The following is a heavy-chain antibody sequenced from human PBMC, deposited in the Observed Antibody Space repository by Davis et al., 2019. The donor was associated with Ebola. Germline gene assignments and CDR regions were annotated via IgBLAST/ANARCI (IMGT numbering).Heavy chain of an antibody. J-gene: IGHJ4*02. CDR1: GFTSSNYA. Sequence: PGGSLRLSCAASGFTSSNYAMNWVRQAPGKGLEWVSSISSSSSYIYYADSVKGRFTISRDNAKNSLYLQMNSLRAEDTAVYYCARGLDDYSNYDDYWGQGTLVTVSS. CDR3: ARGLDDYSNYDDY. CDR2: ISSSSSYI. D-gene: IGHD4-11*01. V-gene: IGHV3-21*01.